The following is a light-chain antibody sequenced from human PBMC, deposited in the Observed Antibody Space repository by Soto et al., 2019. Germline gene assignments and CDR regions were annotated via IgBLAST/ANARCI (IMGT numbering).Light chain of an antibody. CDR2: WAS. CDR1: QSVFYSSNNKNY. CDR3: QQYYSTPYT. V-gene: IGKV4-1*01. Sequence: DIVMTQSPDSLAVSLGERATINCKSSQSVFYSSNNKNYLAWYQQKPGQPPKLLIYWASTRESGVPDRFSGSGSGTDFTLTISSLQAEDVAVYDCQQYYSTPYTFGQGTKLESK. J-gene: IGKJ2*01.